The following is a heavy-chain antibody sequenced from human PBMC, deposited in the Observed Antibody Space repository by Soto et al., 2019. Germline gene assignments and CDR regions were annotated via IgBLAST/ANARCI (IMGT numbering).Heavy chain of an antibody. V-gene: IGHV4-61*01. J-gene: IGHJ4*02. Sequence: PSETLSLTCTVSGGSVSSGSYYWSWIRQPPGKGLEWIGYIYYSGSTNYNPSLKSRVTISVDTSKNQFSLKLSSVTAADTAVYYCARVGSGYGYTDYWGQGTLVTVSS. D-gene: IGHD3-3*01. CDR2: IYYSGST. CDR1: GGSVSSGSYY. CDR3: ARVGSGYGYTDY.